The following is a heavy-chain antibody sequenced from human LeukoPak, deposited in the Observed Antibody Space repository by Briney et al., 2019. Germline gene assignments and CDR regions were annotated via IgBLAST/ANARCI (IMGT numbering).Heavy chain of an antibody. J-gene: IGHJ5*02. D-gene: IGHD3-22*01. CDR3: ARPYYYDSRIDP. V-gene: IGHV4-30-4*01. CDR1: GGSISSGDYY. Sequence: PSETLSLTCTVSGGSISSGDYYWSWIRQPPGKGLEWIAYMYYSGSTYYNPSLKSRVTMSADTSKNQLSLKLSSVTTADTAVYYCARPYYYDSRIDPWGQGILVTVSS. CDR2: MYYSGST.